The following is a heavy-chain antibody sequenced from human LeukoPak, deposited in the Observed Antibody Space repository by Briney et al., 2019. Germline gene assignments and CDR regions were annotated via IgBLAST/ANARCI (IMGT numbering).Heavy chain of an antibody. V-gene: IGHV4-39*01. Sequence: PSETLSLTCTVSGGSISSSSYYWGWIGQPPGKGLEWIGSIYYSGSTYYNPSLKSRVTISVDTPKNQFSLKLSSVTAADTAVYYCATPIAAAGTDYYYYMDVWGKGTTVTVSS. CDR3: ATPIAAAGTDYYYYMDV. CDR1: GGSISSSSYY. J-gene: IGHJ6*03. CDR2: IYYSGST. D-gene: IGHD6-13*01.